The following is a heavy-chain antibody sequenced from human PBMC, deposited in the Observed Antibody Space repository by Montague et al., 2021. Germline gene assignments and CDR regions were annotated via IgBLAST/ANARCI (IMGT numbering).Heavy chain of an antibody. V-gene: IGHV4-4*07. CDR3: ARDTVGASGYFYYYYMDV. CDR2: LSNGGST. CDR1: GDSINTYS. Sequence: SETLSLTCTVFGDSINTYSWSWIRQPAGKGLEWIGRLSNGGSTNSNPSLKSRVSMSVDTSKNQFSLNLSSVTAAETAVYFCARDTVGASGYFYYYYMDVWGRGTTVTGS. D-gene: IGHD1-26*01. J-gene: IGHJ6*03.